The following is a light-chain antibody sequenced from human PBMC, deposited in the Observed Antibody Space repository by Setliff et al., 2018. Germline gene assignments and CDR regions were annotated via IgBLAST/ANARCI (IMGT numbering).Light chain of an antibody. Sequence: QSALTQPASVSGSPAQSITISCTGTSSDIGRYDFVSWYQHLPGKAPQLLSFSVNNRPSQISDRFSASKSGDTASLTISGLQAEDEAVYYCCSYTPTMGVVFGGGTKVTV. CDR2: SVN. CDR1: SSDIGRYDF. J-gene: IGLJ2*01. CDR3: CSYTPTMGVV. V-gene: IGLV2-14*03.